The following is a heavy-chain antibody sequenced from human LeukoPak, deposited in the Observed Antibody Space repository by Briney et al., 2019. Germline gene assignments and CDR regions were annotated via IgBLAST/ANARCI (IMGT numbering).Heavy chain of an antibody. D-gene: IGHD3-10*01. Sequence: GASVKVSCKASGYTFTSYGISWVRQAPGQGLDWMGWISAYNGNTNYAQKLQGRVTMTTDTSTSTAYMELRSLRSDDTAVYYCARDPLGSYPYLWAFDIWGQGTMVTVSS. V-gene: IGHV1-18*01. CDR2: ISAYNGNT. CDR3: ARDPLGSYPYLWAFDI. J-gene: IGHJ3*02. CDR1: GYTFTSYG.